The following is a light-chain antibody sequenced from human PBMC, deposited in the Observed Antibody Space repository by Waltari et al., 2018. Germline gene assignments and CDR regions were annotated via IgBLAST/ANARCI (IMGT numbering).Light chain of an antibody. V-gene: IGLV2-14*03. CDR2: DVS. Sequence: QSALTQPASVSGSPGPSITISCTGTSSDVGCYNYVSWYQQHPGKAPKLMIYDVSNRPSGVSNRFSGSKSGNTASLTISGLQAEDEADYYCSSYTSSSTYGFGTGTKVTVL. J-gene: IGLJ1*01. CDR1: SSDVGCYNY. CDR3: SSYTSSSTYG.